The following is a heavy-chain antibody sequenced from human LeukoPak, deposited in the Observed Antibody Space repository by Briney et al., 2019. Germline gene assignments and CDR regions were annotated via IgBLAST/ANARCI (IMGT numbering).Heavy chain of an antibody. CDR2: IYSGGST. J-gene: IGHJ4*02. CDR3: AREAYSSGYLVY. V-gene: IGHV3-66*01. D-gene: IGHD3-22*01. Sequence: GGSLRLSCAASEFSVGSNYMTWVRQAPGKGLEWVSLIYSGGSTYYADSVKGRFTISRDNSKNTLYLQMNSLRAEDTAVYYCAREAYSSGYLVYWGQGTLVTVSS. CDR1: EFSVGSNY.